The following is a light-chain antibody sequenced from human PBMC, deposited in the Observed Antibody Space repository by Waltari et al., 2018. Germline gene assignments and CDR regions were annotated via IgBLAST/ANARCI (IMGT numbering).Light chain of an antibody. V-gene: IGLV2-14*03. CDR3: SSYTRRNTVI. J-gene: IGLJ2*01. Sequence: QSALAQPASVSGSPGQSITISCTGTDSDIGAYNYVSWYQQHPGIAPKLLLYDVSDRPSGVSDRFSCSKSGKAASLTISGLQPEDAADYYCSSYTRRNTVIFGGGTKLTVV. CDR1: DSDIGAYNY. CDR2: DVS.